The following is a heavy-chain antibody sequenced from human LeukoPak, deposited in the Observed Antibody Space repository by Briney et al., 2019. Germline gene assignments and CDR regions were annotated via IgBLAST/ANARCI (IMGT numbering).Heavy chain of an antibody. J-gene: IGHJ4*02. Sequence: ALVKVSCRASRNTVTGYYMHWLRQAPGQGLEWMGWINPNSGGTNYAQKLQGRVTMTTDTSTSTAYMELRSLRSDDTAVYYCARYSLQGRCSSTSWYVVGWWGPWGQGTLVTVSS. CDR2: INPNSGGT. CDR1: RNTVTGYY. D-gene: IGHD2-2*01. CDR3: ARYSLQGRCSSTSWYVVGWWGP. V-gene: IGHV1-2*02.